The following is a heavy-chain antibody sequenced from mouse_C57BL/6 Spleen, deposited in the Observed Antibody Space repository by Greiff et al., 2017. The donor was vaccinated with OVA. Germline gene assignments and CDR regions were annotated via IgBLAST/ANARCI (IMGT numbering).Heavy chain of an antibody. CDR2: INPSNGGT. J-gene: IGHJ2*01. CDR1: GYTFTSYW. Sequence: QVQLQQPGAELVKPGASVKMSCKASGYTFTSYWMHWVKQRPGQGLEWIGNINPSNGGTNYNEKFKSKATLTVDKSSSTAYMQLSSLTSEDSAVYYCARGDYYGSSFDYWGQGTTLTVSS. V-gene: IGHV1-53*01. D-gene: IGHD1-1*01. CDR3: ARGDYYGSSFDY.